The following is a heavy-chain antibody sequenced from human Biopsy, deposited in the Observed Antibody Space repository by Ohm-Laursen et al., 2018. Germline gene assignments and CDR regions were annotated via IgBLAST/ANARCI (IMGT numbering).Heavy chain of an antibody. CDR3: ATNLKVSPGLMNFDS. CDR1: RFTVSSNY. CDR2: IYSGGNT. Sequence: SLRLSCAALRFTVSSNYMTWVRQAPGKGLECVSVIYSGGNTFYADSAKGRFTVSRDTSKNTIYLQMNSLRAEDTARYYCATNLKVSPGLMNFDSWGQGTLVTVSS. J-gene: IGHJ4*02. D-gene: IGHD1-1*01. V-gene: IGHV3-53*01.